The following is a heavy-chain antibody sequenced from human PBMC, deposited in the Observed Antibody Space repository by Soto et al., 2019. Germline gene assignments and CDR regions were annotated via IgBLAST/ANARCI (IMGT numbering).Heavy chain of an antibody. D-gene: IGHD2-2*01. J-gene: IGHJ5*02. V-gene: IGHV1-18*01. CDR2: ISAYNGNT. CDR3: AREAGGCSSTSCSNWFDP. CDR1: GYTFTSYG. Sequence: QVQLVQSGAEVKKPGASVKVSCKASGYTFTSYGISWVRQAPGQGLEWMGWISAYNGNTNYAQKLQGRVTMTTDTSTSTSYMELRSLRADDTAVCYCAREAGGCSSTSCSNWFDPWGQGTLVTVSS.